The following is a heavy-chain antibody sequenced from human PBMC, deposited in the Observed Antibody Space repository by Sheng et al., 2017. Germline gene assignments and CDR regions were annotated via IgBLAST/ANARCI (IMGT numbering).Heavy chain of an antibody. CDR3: ARESWVNDC. CDR1: GFTFTNHW. Sequence: EVQVVESGGALVQPGGSLRLSCAVSGFTFTNHWMAWVRQAPGKGLEWVANIKTDGSEKKYVDSVKGRFTISRDNAKNSLYLQMNSLRAEDTGVYYCARESWVNDCWGQGTRVT. V-gene: IGHV3-7*01. CDR2: IKTDGSEK. D-gene: IGHD1-26*01. J-gene: IGHJ4*02.